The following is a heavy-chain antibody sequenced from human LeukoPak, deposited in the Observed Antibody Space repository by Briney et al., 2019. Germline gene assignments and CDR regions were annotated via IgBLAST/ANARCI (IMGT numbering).Heavy chain of an antibody. Sequence: ASVKVSCKVSGYTLTELSMHWVRQAPGKGLEWMGGFDPEDGGTIYAQKFQGRVTLTEDTSTDTAYMELSSLRSADTAMYYCAINAYCSSNSCWGNYYYYMDVWGKGTTVTVSS. V-gene: IGHV1-24*01. CDR2: FDPEDGGT. D-gene: IGHD2-2*01. J-gene: IGHJ6*03. CDR3: AINAYCSSNSCWGNYYYYMDV. CDR1: GYTLTELS.